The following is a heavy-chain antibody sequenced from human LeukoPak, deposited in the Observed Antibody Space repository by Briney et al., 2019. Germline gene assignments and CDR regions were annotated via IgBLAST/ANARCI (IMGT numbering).Heavy chain of an antibody. D-gene: IGHD6-13*01. V-gene: IGHV3-11*01. J-gene: IGHJ4*02. Sequence: PGGSLRLSCAASGFTFSNYYMSWIRQAPGKGLEWISYISSSATNIQYADSVKGRFTISRDNAKNSLYLQMNSLRAEDTALYYCAKVQIRIAAAGYFDYWGQGTLVTVSS. CDR3: AKVQIRIAAAGYFDY. CDR1: GFTFSNYY. CDR2: ISSSATNI.